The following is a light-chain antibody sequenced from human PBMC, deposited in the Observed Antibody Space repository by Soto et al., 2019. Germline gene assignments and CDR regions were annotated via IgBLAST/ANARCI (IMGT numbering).Light chain of an antibody. Sequence: QAVVTQAPSLTVSPGGTVTLTCGSSTGAVTSGHYPYWFQQKPGQAPRTLIFDTSNKHSYTPARFSGSLLGGKAALTLSVAQPEDEADYYCLLSYSAIGVFGGGTKVTVL. J-gene: IGLJ2*01. CDR3: LLSYSAIGV. CDR2: DTS. V-gene: IGLV7-46*01. CDR1: TGAVTSGHY.